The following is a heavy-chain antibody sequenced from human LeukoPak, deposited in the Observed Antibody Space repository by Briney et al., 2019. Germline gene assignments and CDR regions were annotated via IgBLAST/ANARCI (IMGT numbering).Heavy chain of an antibody. J-gene: IGHJ6*03. D-gene: IGHD2-2*02. V-gene: IGHV1-69*05. CDR3: ARAVVPAAIRNYYYYYMDV. Sequence: ASVKVSCKASGGTFSSYAISWVRQAPGQGLEWMGGIIPIFGTANYAQKFQGRVTITTDEPTSTAYMELSSLRSEDTAVYYCARAVVPAAIRNYYYYYMDVWGKGTTVTVPS. CDR2: IIPIFGTA. CDR1: GGTFSSYA.